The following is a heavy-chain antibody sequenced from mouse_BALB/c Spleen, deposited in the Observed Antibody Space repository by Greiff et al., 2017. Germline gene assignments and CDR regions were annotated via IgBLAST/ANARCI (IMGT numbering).Heavy chain of an antibody. J-gene: IGHJ4*01. CDR1: GFSLTGYG. CDR3: ARDSSLYYYGSSSYAMDY. D-gene: IGHD1-1*01. Sequence: VQLQESGPGLVAPSQSLSITCTVSGFSLTGYGVNWVRQPPGKGLEWLGMIWGDGSTDYNSALKSRLSISKDNSKSQVFLKMNSLQTDDTARYYCARDSSLYYYGSSSYAMDYWGQGTSVTVSS. V-gene: IGHV2-6-7*02. CDR2: IWGDGST.